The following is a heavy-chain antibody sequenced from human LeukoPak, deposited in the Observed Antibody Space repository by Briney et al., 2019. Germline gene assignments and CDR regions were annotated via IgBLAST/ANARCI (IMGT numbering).Heavy chain of an antibody. J-gene: IGHJ4*02. CDR2: MKEDGSEK. CDR3: ARARDIDF. Sequence: GGSLRLSCAASGFTFSNYWMTWVRQAQGKGLEWVASMKEDGSEKYYVASVRGRFTISRDNAENSLHLQMNSLRAEDTAVYYCARARDIDFWGQGTLVTVSS. D-gene: IGHD5-24*01. V-gene: IGHV3-7*03. CDR1: GFTFSNYW.